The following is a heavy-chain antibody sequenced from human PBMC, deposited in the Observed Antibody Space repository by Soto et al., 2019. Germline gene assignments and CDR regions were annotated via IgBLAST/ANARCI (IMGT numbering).Heavy chain of an antibody. D-gene: IGHD1-26*01. J-gene: IGHJ4*02. CDR2: INPKSGGT. Sequence: QVQLVQSGAEVKKPVASVNVSCKASGYTFTVYYMHWVRQAPGQGREWMGWINPKSGGTMYPQKFQGRVTMTWDTSISTAYMALTRLRSDDTAVYYCARDLAKGGGSAGFDYWGQGTLVTVSS. CDR3: ARDLAKGGGSAGFDY. CDR1: GYTFTVYY. V-gene: IGHV1-2*02.